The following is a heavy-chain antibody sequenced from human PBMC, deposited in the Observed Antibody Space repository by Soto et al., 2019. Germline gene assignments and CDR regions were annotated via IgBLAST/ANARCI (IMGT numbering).Heavy chain of an antibody. D-gene: IGHD3-3*01. Sequence: QVQLQESGPGLVKPSETLSLTCTISGVSISTYYWSWIRQPPGKGLEWIGYIYYNGITNYNPSLRSRVAMSIDTSKNQFSLKLTSVPTADTAVYYCARVTLPSTLFGVGRDWYFDLWGRGTLVTVSS. CDR1: GVSISTYY. CDR2: IYYNGIT. J-gene: IGHJ2*01. V-gene: IGHV4-59*01. CDR3: ARVTLPSTLFGVGRDWYFDL.